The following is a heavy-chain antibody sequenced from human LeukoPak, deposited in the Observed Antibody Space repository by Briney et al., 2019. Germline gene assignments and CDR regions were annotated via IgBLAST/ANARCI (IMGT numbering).Heavy chain of an antibody. CDR3: ARVVPDILTGYYPYWYFDL. V-gene: IGHV4-4*07. Sequence: SETLSLTCTVSGGSISSYYRSWIRQPAGKGLEWIGRIYTSGSTNYNPSLKSRVTMSVDTSKNQFSLKLSSVTAADTAVYYCARVVPDILTGYYPYWYFDLWGRGTLVTVSS. CDR2: IYTSGST. D-gene: IGHD3-9*01. CDR1: GGSISSYY. J-gene: IGHJ2*01.